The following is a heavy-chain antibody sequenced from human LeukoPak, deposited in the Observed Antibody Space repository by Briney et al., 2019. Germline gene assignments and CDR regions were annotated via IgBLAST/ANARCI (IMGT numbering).Heavy chain of an antibody. Sequence: GGSLRLSCAASGFTLSSYAMSWVRQAPGKGLEWVPAISGSGGSTYYADSVKGRFTISRDNSKNTLYLQMNSLRAEDTAVYYCAKDRGYYYGSGSYWGQGTLVTVSS. CDR3: AKDRGYYYGSGSY. J-gene: IGHJ4*02. D-gene: IGHD3-10*01. CDR1: GFTLSSYA. CDR2: ISGSGGST. V-gene: IGHV3-23*01.